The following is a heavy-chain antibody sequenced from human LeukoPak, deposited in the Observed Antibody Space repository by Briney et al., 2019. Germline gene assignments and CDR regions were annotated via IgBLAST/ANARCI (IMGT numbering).Heavy chain of an antibody. CDR3: ARVMVRGVLIASRFDP. Sequence: PSETLSLTCAVYLDSLSGYYWSWIRQPPGKGLEWIGYIYYSGSTNYNPSLKSRVTTSVDTSKNQFSLKLSSVTAADTAVYYCARVMVRGVLIASRFDPWGQGTLVTVSS. CDR2: IYYSGST. V-gene: IGHV4-59*01. D-gene: IGHD3-10*01. CDR1: LDSLSGYY. J-gene: IGHJ5*02.